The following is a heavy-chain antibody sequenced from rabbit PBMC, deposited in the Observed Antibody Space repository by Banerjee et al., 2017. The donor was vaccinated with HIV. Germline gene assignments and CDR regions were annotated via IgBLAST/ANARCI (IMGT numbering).Heavy chain of an antibody. J-gene: IGHJ4*01. Sequence: QEQLEESGGDLVKPEGSLTLTCTASGFSFNNKYVMCWVRQAPGKGLEWIACINSSSRNAVYASWATGRFTISKASSTTVTLQMTSLTAADTATYFCAREGVNIGGGYLWGPGTLVTVS. CDR3: AREGVNIGGGYL. CDR1: GFSFNNKYV. CDR2: INSSSRNA. D-gene: IGHD1-1*01. V-gene: IGHV1S45*01.